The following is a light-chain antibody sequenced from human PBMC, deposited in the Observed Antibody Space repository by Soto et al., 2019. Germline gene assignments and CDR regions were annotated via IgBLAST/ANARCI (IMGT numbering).Light chain of an antibody. J-gene: IGKJ5*01. CDR2: GAS. V-gene: IGKV3-15*01. CDR3: QQYNNWPSIT. CDR1: QSVSNN. Sequence: ERVMTQSPATLSVSPGERATLSCRASQSVSNNYLAWYQQKPGQAPRLLIYGASTRATGIPARFSGSGSGTEFTLTISSLQSEDFAVYYCQQYNNWPSITFGQGTRLEIK.